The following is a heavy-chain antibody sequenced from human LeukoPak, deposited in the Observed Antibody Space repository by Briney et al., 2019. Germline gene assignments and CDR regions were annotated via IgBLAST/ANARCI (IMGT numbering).Heavy chain of an antibody. CDR1: GGSFSGYY. J-gene: IGHJ5*02. Sequence: SETLSLTCVVYGGSFSGYYWSWIRQPPGKGLEWIGEINHSGSTNYNPSLKSRVTISVDTSKNQFSLKLSSVTAADTAVYYCARVFRPTNKKTTGLMVVVTGYNWFDPWGQGTLVTVSS. CDR2: INHSGST. V-gene: IGHV4-34*01. D-gene: IGHD3-22*01. CDR3: ARVFRPTNKKTTGLMVVVTGYNWFDP.